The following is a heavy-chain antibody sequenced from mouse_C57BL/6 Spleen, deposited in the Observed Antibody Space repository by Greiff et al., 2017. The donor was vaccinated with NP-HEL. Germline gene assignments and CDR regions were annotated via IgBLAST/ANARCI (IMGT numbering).Heavy chain of an antibody. CDR2: IDPSDSYT. V-gene: IGHV1-69*01. CDR3: ARRYYYGSSDYAMDY. J-gene: IGHJ4*01. Sequence: VQLQQPGAELVMPGASVKLSCKASGYTFTSYWMHWVKQRPGQGLEWIGEIDPSDSYTNYNQKFKGKSTLTVDKSSSTAYMQLSSLTSEDSAVYYCARRYYYGSSDYAMDYWGQGTSVTVSS. CDR1: GYTFTSYW. D-gene: IGHD1-1*01.